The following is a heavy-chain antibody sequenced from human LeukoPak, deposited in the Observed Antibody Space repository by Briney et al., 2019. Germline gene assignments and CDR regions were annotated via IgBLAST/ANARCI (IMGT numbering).Heavy chain of an antibody. V-gene: IGHV3-30-3*01. CDR1: GLTFSSYA. CDR3: ARYCSSTSCRHFDY. D-gene: IGHD2-2*01. J-gene: IGHJ4*02. Sequence: GRSLRLSCAASGLTFSSYAMHWVRQAPGKGLEWVAVISYDGSNKYYADSVKGRFTISRDNSKNTLYLQMNSLRAEDTAVYYCARYCSSTSCRHFDYWGQGTLVTVSS. CDR2: ISYDGSNK.